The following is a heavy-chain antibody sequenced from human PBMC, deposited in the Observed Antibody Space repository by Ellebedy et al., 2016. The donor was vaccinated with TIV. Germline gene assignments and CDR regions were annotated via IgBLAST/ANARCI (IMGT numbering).Heavy chain of an antibody. J-gene: IGHJ4*02. CDR2: ISSIGTYI. CDR1: GFTFTIYT. D-gene: IGHD2-2*01. Sequence: GGSLRLXXVASGFTFTIYTMNWVRQAPGRGLEWVSSISSIGTYINYTDSVKGRFTISRDNVKRTLYLQMNSLRVEDTGVYYCARDGRYCSSSDCDDHWGQGTLVTVSS. CDR3: ARDGRYCSSSDCDDH. V-gene: IGHV3-21*01.